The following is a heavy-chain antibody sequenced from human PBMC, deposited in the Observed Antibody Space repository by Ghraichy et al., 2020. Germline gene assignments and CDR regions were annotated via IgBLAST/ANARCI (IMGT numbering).Heavy chain of an antibody. CDR1: GFTFSSYW. V-gene: IGHV3-7*01. Sequence: GGSLRLSCAASGFTFSSYWMSWVRQAPGKGLEWVANIKPDGNGQYYVDSVKGRFTISRDNAKNSLYLQMNSLRAEDTAVYYCARSLVVVPAAVFDYWGQGTLVTVSS. J-gene: IGHJ4*02. D-gene: IGHD2-2*01. CDR2: IKPDGNGQ. CDR3: ARSLVVVPAAVFDY.